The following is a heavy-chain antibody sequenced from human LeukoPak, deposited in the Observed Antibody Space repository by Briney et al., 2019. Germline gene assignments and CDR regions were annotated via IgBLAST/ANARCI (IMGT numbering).Heavy chain of an antibody. J-gene: IGHJ4*02. CDR2: ISDSRNTI. CDR1: GFTFSSYS. Sequence: GGSLRLSCAASGFTFSSYSMNWVRQAPGKGLEWISYISDSRNTIHYADSVKGRFTISRDNAKNFLYLQMNSLRAEDTAVYFCARDRGGAYDFWSGYYTGYFDYWGQGTLVTVSS. V-gene: IGHV3-48*01. D-gene: IGHD3-3*01. CDR3: ARDRGGAYDFWSGYYTGYFDY.